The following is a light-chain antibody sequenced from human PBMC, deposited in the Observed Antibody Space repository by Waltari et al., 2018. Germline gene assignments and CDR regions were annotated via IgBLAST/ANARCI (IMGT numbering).Light chain of an antibody. V-gene: IGLV2-14*01. CDR2: EVS. CDR3: SSFTGSDTHV. Sequence: QSALTQPASVSGSPGQSITISCPGTSRDVCAYNYVSWYQQYPGKAPKLMIYEVSHRPSGVSNRLSGSKSGNTASLTISGLQAEDEADYYCSSFTGSDTHVFGTGTKVTIL. J-gene: IGLJ1*01. CDR1: SRDVCAYNY.